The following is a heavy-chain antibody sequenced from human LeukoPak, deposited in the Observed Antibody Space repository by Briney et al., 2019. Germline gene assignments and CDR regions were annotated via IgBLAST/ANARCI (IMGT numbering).Heavy chain of an antibody. CDR3: ARGPVTKFEI. CDR1: GFTVSSNY. CDR2: IYSGGTT. J-gene: IGHJ3*02. D-gene: IGHD4-17*01. V-gene: IGHV3-53*01. Sequence: GGSLRLSCAASGFTVSSNYMSWVRQAPGKGLEWVSAIYSGGTTYYADSVKGRFTISRDNSNNTLYLQMNSLRAEDTAVYYCARGPVTKFEIWGQGTILTVSS.